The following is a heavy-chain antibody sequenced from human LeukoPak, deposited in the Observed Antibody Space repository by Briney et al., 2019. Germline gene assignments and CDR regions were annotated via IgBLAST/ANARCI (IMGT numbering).Heavy chain of an antibody. J-gene: IGHJ4*02. Sequence: PGGSLRLSCAASGFTFSIYSINWVRQAPGKGLEWVSFITGNSNYIYYADSVKGRFTISRDNSKNTLYLQMNSLRGEDTAVYYCAKDRMDPVNYWGQGTLVTVSS. CDR2: ITGNSNYI. D-gene: IGHD2-2*03. CDR3: AKDRMDPVNY. CDR1: GFTFSIYS. V-gene: IGHV3-21*04.